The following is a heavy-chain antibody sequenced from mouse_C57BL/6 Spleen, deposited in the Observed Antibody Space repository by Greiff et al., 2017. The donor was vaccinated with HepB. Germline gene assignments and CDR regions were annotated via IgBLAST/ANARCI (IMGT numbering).Heavy chain of an antibody. J-gene: IGHJ4*01. V-gene: IGHV5-9-1*02. CDR1: GFTFSSYA. CDR3: TRGGDYSAMDY. Sequence: EVQRVESGEGLVKPGGSLKLSCAASGFTFSSYAMSWVRQTPEKRLEWVAYISSGGDYIYYADTVKGRFTISRDNARNTLYLQMSSLKSEDTAMYYCTRGGDYSAMDYWGQGTSVTVSS. CDR2: ISSGGDYI.